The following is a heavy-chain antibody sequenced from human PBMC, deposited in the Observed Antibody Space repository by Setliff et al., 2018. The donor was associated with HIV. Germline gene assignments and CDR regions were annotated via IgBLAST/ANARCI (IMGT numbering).Heavy chain of an antibody. CDR2: FDPEDGET. CDR3: AREGETGLERNWFDP. D-gene: IGHD3-16*01. Sequence: ASVKVSCKISGYTLTELSIHWVRQAPGKGLEWMANFDPEDGETFYAQKFQGRLTMTEDTSTDTAYMELSSLRSDDTAMYYCAREGETGLERNWFDPWGQGTLVTVSS. J-gene: IGHJ5*02. CDR1: GYTLTELS. V-gene: IGHV1-24*01.